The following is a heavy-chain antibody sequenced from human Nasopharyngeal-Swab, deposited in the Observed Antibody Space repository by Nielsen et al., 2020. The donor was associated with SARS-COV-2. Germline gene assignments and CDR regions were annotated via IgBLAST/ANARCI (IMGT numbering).Heavy chain of an antibody. CDR3: ARGLGQYYYDSSGYYFFDY. D-gene: IGHD3-22*01. Sequence: GSLRLSCAVYGGSFSGYYWSWIRQPPGKGLEWIGEINHSGSTNYNPSLKSRVTISVDTSKNQFSLKLSSVTAADTAVYYCARGLGQYYYDSSGYYFFDYRGQGTLVTVSS. CDR1: GGSFSGYY. CDR2: INHSGST. J-gene: IGHJ4*02. V-gene: IGHV4-34*01.